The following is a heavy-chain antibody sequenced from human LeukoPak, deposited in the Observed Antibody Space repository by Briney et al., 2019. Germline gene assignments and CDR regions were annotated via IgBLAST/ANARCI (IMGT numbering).Heavy chain of an antibody. Sequence: KPSETLSLTCAVSGYSISSGYYWDWIRQPPGKGLEWIGEINHSGSTNYNPSLKSRVTISVDTSKNQFSLKLSSVTAADTAVYYCARGRFYDFWSGYNQAYYLDYWGQGTLVTVSS. J-gene: IGHJ4*02. CDR3: ARGRFYDFWSGYNQAYYLDY. CDR2: INHSGST. CDR1: GYSISSGYY. V-gene: IGHV4-38-2*01. D-gene: IGHD3-3*01.